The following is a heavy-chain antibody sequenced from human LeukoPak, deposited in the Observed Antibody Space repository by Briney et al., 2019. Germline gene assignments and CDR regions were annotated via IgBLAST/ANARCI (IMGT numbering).Heavy chain of an antibody. Sequence: KPSETLSLTCAVYGGSFSGYYWSWIRQPPGKGLEWIGEINHSGSTNYNPSLKSRVTISVDTSKNLFSLKLSSVTAADTAVYYCASRGYSYGRGPFDYWGQGTLVTVSS. D-gene: IGHD5-18*01. CDR2: INHSGST. CDR1: GGSFSGYY. J-gene: IGHJ4*02. V-gene: IGHV4-34*01. CDR3: ASRGYSYGRGPFDY.